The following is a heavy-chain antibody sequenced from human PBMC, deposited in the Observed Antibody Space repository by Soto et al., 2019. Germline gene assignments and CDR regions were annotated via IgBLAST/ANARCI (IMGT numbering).Heavy chain of an antibody. Sequence: GGSLRLSCAASGFTFSYYAMSWVRQAPGKGLEWVSGISGSGGSTYHADSLKGRFTISRDNSKNTLYLQMNSLRAEDTAIYYCAKSPYSSSWYYFDYWGQGILVTVS. D-gene: IGHD6-13*01. CDR2: ISGSGGST. CDR3: AKSPYSSSWYYFDY. CDR1: GFTFSYYA. J-gene: IGHJ4*02. V-gene: IGHV3-23*01.